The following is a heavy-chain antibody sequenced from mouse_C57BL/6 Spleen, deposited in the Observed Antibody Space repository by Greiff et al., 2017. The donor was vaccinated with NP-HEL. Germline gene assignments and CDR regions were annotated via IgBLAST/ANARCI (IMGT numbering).Heavy chain of an antibody. CDR2: IYPGAGGT. CDR3: ARSYYYGSSPWFAY. Sequence: QVQLKESGPELVKPGASVKISCKASGYAFSSSWMNWVKQRPGKGLEWIGRIYPGAGGTNYNGKFKGKATLTADKSSSTAYMQLSSLTSEDSAVYCCARSYYYGSSPWFAYWGQGTLVTVSA. CDR1: GYAFSSSW. J-gene: IGHJ3*01. V-gene: IGHV1-82*01. D-gene: IGHD1-1*01.